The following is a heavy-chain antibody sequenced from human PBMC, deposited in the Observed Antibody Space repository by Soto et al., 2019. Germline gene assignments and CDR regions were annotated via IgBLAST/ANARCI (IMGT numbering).Heavy chain of an antibody. Sequence: GGSLRLSWAASGFTFSNYTMSWVRQAQGKGLEWVSYISSGSSTIYYAESVKGRFTISRDNAKNSLYLQMNSLREDEDMALYYCARRGYGSRWPNVYMDVWGKGTTVTVSS. CDR3: ARRGYGSRWPNVYMDV. CDR2: ISSGSSTI. J-gene: IGHJ6*03. CDR1: GFTFSNYT. V-gene: IGHV3-48*02. D-gene: IGHD6-13*01.